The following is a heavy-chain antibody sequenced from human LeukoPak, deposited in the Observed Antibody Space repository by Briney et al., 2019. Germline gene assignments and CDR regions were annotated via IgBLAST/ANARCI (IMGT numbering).Heavy chain of an antibody. CDR1: GFTFSIYA. Sequence: GGSLRLSCAASGFTFSIYAMSWVRQAPGKGLERVSSISGTSGNTYYADSVKGRFAISRDNSKNTLFLQMNSLRAEDTAVYYCAKNLYCGGGSCYPSALGMDVWGQGTTVTVSS. V-gene: IGHV3-23*01. J-gene: IGHJ6*02. CDR3: AKNLYCGGGSCYPSALGMDV. D-gene: IGHD2-15*01. CDR2: ISGTSGNT.